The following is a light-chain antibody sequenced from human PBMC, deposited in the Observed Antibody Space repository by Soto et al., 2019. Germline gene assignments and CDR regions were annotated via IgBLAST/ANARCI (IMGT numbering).Light chain of an antibody. CDR3: HQSDYWPLWT. CDR2: GAS. CDR1: RSVGNN. V-gene: IGKV3-15*01. Sequence: EIVLTQSPATLSVSPGERATLSCRASRSVGNNLAWFQQKPGQAPRLLIYGASTRASGFPARFSGSGSGTEFTLTISSLQSEDFAVYYCHQSDYWPLWTFGQGTKVEIK. J-gene: IGKJ1*01.